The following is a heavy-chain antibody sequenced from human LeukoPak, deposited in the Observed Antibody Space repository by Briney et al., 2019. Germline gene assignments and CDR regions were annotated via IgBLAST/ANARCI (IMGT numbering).Heavy chain of an antibody. CDR2: INHSGST. V-gene: IGHV4-34*01. J-gene: IGHJ5*01. CDR1: GGSFSGYY. CDR3: ARGRAFDS. Sequence: KPSETLSLTCAVYGGSFSGYYWSWIRQPPGKGLEWIGEINHSGSTNYNPSLKSRVTISVDTSKNQFSLKLSSVTAADTAVYYCARGRAFDSWGQGTLVTVSS.